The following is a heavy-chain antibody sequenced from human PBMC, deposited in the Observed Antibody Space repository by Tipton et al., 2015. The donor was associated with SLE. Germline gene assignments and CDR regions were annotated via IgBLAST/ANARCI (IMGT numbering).Heavy chain of an antibody. CDR2: INPSGST. CDR1: GVPLSSAIFY. CDR3: ARGMLTWRGAIVGVDV. Sequence: TLSLTCIVSGVPLSSAIFYWTWIRQPAGKGLEWIGRINPSGSTNYNPSLESRVTMSVDTAKNQFSLKLTSVTAADTAVYYCARGMLTWRGAIVGVDVWGQGTTVNVSS. V-gene: IGHV4-61*02. J-gene: IGHJ6*02. D-gene: IGHD2-8*01.